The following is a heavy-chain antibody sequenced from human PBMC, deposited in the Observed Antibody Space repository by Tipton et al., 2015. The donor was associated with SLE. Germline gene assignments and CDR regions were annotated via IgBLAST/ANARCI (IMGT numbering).Heavy chain of an antibody. Sequence: TLSLTCSVSGDSISSGGYYWNWIRQPAGKGLEWIGRVYSSGSTIYNPSIKSRITLSLDTSKNQFSLRVNSVTAADTAVYYCARGGGSYYDYWGQGTLVTVSS. CDR1: GDSISSGGYY. V-gene: IGHV4-61*02. J-gene: IGHJ4*02. CDR3: ARGGGSYYDY. CDR2: VYSSGST. D-gene: IGHD1-26*01.